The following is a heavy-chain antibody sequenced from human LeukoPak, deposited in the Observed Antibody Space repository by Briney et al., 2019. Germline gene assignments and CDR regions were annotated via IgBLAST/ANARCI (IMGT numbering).Heavy chain of an antibody. CDR1: GFSFSSYA. D-gene: IGHD1-26*01. CDR2: ISGSGGNT. V-gene: IGHV3-23*01. Sequence: GGSLRLSCAASGFSFSSYAMTWVRQAPGEGLEWVSAISGSGGNTYYADSVKGRFTISRDNSKNTLYLQMNSLRAEDTAVYYCARDRGSYCSDYWGQGTLVTVSS. J-gene: IGHJ4*02. CDR3: ARDRGSYCSDY.